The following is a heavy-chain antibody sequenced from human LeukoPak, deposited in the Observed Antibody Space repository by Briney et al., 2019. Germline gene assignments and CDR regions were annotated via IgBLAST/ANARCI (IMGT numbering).Heavy chain of an antibody. V-gene: IGHV3-7*01. J-gene: IGHJ6*02. CDR2: INQDGSEK. Sequence: PGGSLRLSCAASGFPFSSHWLSWFRQSPGKGLEWVAHINQDGSEKYYVDSVKGRFTISRDNARNSQFLQMNSLRAEDTAVYYCARAAVAVASDYYYGMDVWGQGTTVTVSS. CDR3: ARAAVAVASDYYYGMDV. CDR1: GFPFSSHW. D-gene: IGHD6-19*01.